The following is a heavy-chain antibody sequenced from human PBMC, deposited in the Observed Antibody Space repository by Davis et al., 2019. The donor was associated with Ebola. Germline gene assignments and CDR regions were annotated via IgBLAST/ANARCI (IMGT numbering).Heavy chain of an antibody. Sequence: PGGSLRLSCAASGFTFSSYAMSWVRQAPGKGLEWVSAISSSGGSTYYADSMKGRFTISRDNSKNTLYLQMNSLRAEDTAVYYCAKYTRWYFDLWGRGTLVTVSS. CDR2: ISSSGGST. J-gene: IGHJ2*01. CDR1: GFTFSSYA. CDR3: AKYTRWYFDL. V-gene: IGHV3-23*01. D-gene: IGHD1-1*01.